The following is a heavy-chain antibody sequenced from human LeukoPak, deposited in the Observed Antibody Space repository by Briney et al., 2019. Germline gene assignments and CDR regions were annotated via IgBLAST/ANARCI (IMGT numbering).Heavy chain of an antibody. CDR3: ARDWDYYDSSGYYYFDY. Sequence: ASVKVSCKASGYTFTGYYMHWVRQAPGQGLEWMGWINPNSGGTNYAQKFQGRVTMTRDTSISTAYMELSRLRSDDTAVYYCARDWDYYDSSGYYYFDYWGQGTLVAVSS. J-gene: IGHJ4*02. D-gene: IGHD3-22*01. V-gene: IGHV1-2*02. CDR2: INPNSGGT. CDR1: GYTFTGYY.